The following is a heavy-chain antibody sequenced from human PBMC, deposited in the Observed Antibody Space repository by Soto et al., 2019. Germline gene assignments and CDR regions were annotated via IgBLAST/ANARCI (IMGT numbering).Heavy chain of an antibody. CDR2: IDPSDSYT. CDR1: VYSFTSYW. D-gene: IGHD6-13*01. Sequence: GESLKISFKGSVYSFTSYWISWVRQMPGKGLEWMGRIDPSDSYTNYSPSFQGHVTISADKSISTAYLQWSSLKASDTAMYYCARPEYSSSWYGYKDGMDVWGQGTTVTVSS. V-gene: IGHV5-10-1*01. J-gene: IGHJ6*02. CDR3: ARPEYSSSWYGYKDGMDV.